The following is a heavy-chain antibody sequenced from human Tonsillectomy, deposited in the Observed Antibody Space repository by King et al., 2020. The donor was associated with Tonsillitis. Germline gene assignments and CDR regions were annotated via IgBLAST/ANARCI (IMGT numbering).Heavy chain of an antibody. CDR3: AKDRAVVTPNFFDY. J-gene: IGHJ4*02. Sequence: VQLVESGGGLVQPGGSLRLSCAASGFTFSTHALSWVRQAPGKGLEWFSAISGCGVSTFYSDSVKGRFTISRDNSKKTLYLQINSLRAEDTAVYYCAKDRAVVTPNFFDYWGQGSLVTVSS. CDR2: ISGCGVST. CDR1: GFTFSTHA. D-gene: IGHD4-23*01. V-gene: IGHV3-23*04.